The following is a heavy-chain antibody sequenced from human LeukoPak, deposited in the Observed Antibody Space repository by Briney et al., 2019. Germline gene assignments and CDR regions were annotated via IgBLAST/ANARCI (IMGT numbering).Heavy chain of an antibody. CDR3: AKGWDYYDSSGYYWLHNYYGMDV. Sequence: GGSLRLSCAASGFTFSSYAMSWVRQAPGKGLEWVSAISGSGGSTYYADSVKGRFTISRDNSKNTLYLQMNSLRAEDTAVYYCAKGWDYYDSSGYYWLHNYYGMDVWGQGTTVTVSS. CDR1: GFTFSSYA. CDR2: ISGSGGST. V-gene: IGHV3-23*01. J-gene: IGHJ6*02. D-gene: IGHD3-22*01.